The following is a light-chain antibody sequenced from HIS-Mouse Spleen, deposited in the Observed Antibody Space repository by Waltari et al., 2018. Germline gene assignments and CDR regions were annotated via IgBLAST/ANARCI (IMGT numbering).Light chain of an antibody. CDR1: NLGDKY. CDR2: KDS. CDR3: QSADSSGTNWV. V-gene: IGLV3-25*03. J-gene: IGLJ3*02. Sequence: SYELTQPPSVSVSPGQTASITCPGDNLGDKYACWYQQKPGQSPVLVIDKDSERPSGIPERFSGSSSGTTVTLTISGVQEEDEADYYCQSADSSGTNWVFGGGTKLTVL.